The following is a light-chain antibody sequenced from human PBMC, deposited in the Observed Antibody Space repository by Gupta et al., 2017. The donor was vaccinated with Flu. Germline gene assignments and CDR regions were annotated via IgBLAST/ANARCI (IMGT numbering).Light chain of an antibody. J-gene: IGLJ2*01. CDR1: SDIVDYDY. CDR3: ASYTATSALGL. Sequence: SDIVDYDYVSWYQQHPGKGPRLIIYEVTKRPSGISSRFSASKSGTTASLTISGLHAEDEAHYFCASYTATSALGLFGGGTKLTVL. V-gene: IGLV2-14*03. CDR2: EVT.